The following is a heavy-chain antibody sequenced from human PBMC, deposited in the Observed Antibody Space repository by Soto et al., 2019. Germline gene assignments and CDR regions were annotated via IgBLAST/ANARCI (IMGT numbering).Heavy chain of an antibody. CDR3: ANNWANYDILTGYYLLSLHDAFDI. CDR2: ISGSGGST. Sequence: GGSLSLSCAASGFTFSSYAMSWVRQAPGKGLEWVSAISGSGGSTYYADSVKGRFTISRDNSKNTRYLQMNSLRAEDTAVYYCANNWANYDILTGYYLLSLHDAFDIWGQGTMVTVSS. J-gene: IGHJ3*02. V-gene: IGHV3-23*01. CDR1: GFTFSSYA. D-gene: IGHD3-9*01.